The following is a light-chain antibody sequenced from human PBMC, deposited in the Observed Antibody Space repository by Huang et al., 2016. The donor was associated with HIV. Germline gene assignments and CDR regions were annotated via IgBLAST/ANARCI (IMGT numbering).Light chain of an antibody. Sequence: DIQMTQSPPSLSASVGDRVTFTCRADQNITKSLNWYQQKPGKAPKLLIYTVSTLESGVTARFSGSGSGSRCTLNIGNLQPEDFATYYCQQSFSVPRTFG. CDR3: QQSFSVPRT. J-gene: IGKJ1*01. V-gene: IGKV1-39*01. CDR1: QNITKS. CDR2: TVS.